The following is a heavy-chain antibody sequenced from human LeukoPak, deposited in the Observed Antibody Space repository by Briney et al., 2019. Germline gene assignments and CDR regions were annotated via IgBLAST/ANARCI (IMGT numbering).Heavy chain of an antibody. D-gene: IGHD3-3*01. V-gene: IGHV3-48*03. CDR1: GFTFSSYE. CDR3: AKTDRTGALGRFRMRSDAFDV. Sequence: GGSLRLSCAASGFTFSSYEMNWVRQAPGKGLEWVSYISSSGSTIYYADSVKGRFTISRDNAKNSLYLQIDSLRAEDTAVYYCAKTDRTGALGRFRMRSDAFDVWGQGTMVTVSS. J-gene: IGHJ3*01. CDR2: ISSSGSTI.